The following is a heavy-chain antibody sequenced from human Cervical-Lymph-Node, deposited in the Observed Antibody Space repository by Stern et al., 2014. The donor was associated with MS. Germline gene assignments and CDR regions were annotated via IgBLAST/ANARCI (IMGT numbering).Heavy chain of an antibody. J-gene: IGHJ6*02. V-gene: IGHV4-4*07. Sequence: QLQLQESGPGLVKPSETLSLTCTVSGGSISSYYWSWIRQPAGKGLEWIGRIYTSGSTNYNPSLKSRVTMSVDTSKNQFSLKLSSVTAADTAVYYCARGIVVVPAATYYYGMDVWGQGTTVTVSS. CDR2: IYTSGST. CDR1: GGSISSYY. CDR3: ARGIVVVPAATYYYGMDV. D-gene: IGHD2-2*01.